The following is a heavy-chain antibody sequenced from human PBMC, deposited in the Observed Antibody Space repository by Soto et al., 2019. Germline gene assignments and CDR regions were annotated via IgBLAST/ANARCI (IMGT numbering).Heavy chain of an antibody. D-gene: IGHD2-15*01. CDR2: IIPIFGTA. J-gene: IGHJ4*02. Sequence: QVQLVQSGAEVKKPGSSVKVSCKASGGTFSSYAISWVRQAPGQGLEWMGGIIPIFGTANYAQKVQGRVTITAAESTSTAYMELSSLRSEDTAVYYCARESRYCSGGSCYFLPVIDNWGQGTLVPVSS. CDR3: ARESRYCSGGSCYFLPVIDN. CDR1: GGTFSSYA. V-gene: IGHV1-69*12.